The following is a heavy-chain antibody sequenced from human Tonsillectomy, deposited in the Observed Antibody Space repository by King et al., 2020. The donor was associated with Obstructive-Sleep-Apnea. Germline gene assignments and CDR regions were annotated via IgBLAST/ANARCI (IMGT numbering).Heavy chain of an antibody. CDR3: ASDTDSSRPGWLES. J-gene: IGHJ5*01. CDR1: GNIFTTYY. Sequence: QLVQSGAEVKKPGASVKVSCTASGNIFTTYYIHWVRQAPGQGLEWMGIINPSGCSTTFAQKFQGRVSMTRDTSRDTSTSTVYMELNSLRSDDTAVYYCASDTDSSRPGWLESWGQGTLVSVSS. V-gene: IGHV1-46*01. D-gene: IGHD6-13*01. CDR2: INPSGCST.